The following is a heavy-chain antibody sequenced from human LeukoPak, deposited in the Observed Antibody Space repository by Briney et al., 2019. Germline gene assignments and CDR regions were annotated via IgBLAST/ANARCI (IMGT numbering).Heavy chain of an antibody. CDR3: ATMVRGVPLFDY. V-gene: IGHV2-5*02. D-gene: IGHD3-10*01. CDR1: GFSLSTSGVG. J-gene: IGHJ4*02. CDR2: IYWDDDK. Sequence: ESGPTLVKPTQTLTLTCSFTGFSLSTSGVGVDWIGQPPAKALEWLALIYWDDDKRYSPALTSRLTITKDTSKNQVVLTMTNMDPVDTATYYCATMVRGVPLFDYWGQGTLVTVSS.